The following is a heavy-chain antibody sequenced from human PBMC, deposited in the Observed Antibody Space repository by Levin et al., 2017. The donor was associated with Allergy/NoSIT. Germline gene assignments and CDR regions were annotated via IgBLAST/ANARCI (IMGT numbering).Heavy chain of an antibody. CDR3: ARQRRSTSRDFDY. V-gene: IGHV3-23*01. J-gene: IGHJ4*02. Sequence: LSLTCVASGFTFTNSGMNWVRQAPGKGLNWVSVISGGGGTTYYADSVKGRFTISRDNSKNTLFLQMNSLRVDDTAIYYCARQRRSTSRDFDYWGQGTLVTVSS. CDR1: GFTFTNSG. CDR2: ISGGGGTT.